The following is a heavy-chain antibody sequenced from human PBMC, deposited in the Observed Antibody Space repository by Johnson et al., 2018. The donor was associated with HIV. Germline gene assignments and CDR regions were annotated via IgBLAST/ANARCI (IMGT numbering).Heavy chain of an antibody. CDR3: AKGRSGTTASIDAFDI. CDR2: IKQDGSEK. D-gene: IGHD1-7*01. J-gene: IGHJ3*02. V-gene: IGHV3-7*02. Sequence: VQLVESGGGLVQPGGSLRLSCAASGFTFSSYWMSWVRQAPGKGLEWVANIKQDGSEKYYVDSVKGRFAISRDNSKNTLYLQMNSLRPDDTAMYYCAKGRSGTTASIDAFDIWGQGTMVTVSS. CDR1: GFTFSSYW.